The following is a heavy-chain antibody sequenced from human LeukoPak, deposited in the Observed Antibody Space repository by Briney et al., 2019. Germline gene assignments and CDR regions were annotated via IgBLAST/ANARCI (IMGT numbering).Heavy chain of an antibody. CDR2: INPSSGST. J-gene: IGHJ4*02. V-gene: IGHV1-46*01. Sequence: ASVEVSCKASGYTFTNYYIYWVRQAPGQGLEWMGMINPSSGSTTYAQNFRGRVTMTRDTSTSTVYMELSSLRSKDTAVYYCARGYDDGSGYSLDYWGQGTLVTVSS. CDR3: ARGYDDGSGYSLDY. D-gene: IGHD3-22*01. CDR1: GYTFTNYY.